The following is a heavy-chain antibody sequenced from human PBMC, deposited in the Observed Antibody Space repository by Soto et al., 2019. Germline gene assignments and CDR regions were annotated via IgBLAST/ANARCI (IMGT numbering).Heavy chain of an antibody. D-gene: IGHD6-19*01. CDR2: ISGSGGST. J-gene: IGHJ6*02. Sequence: GGSLRLSCAASGFTFSSYAMSWVRQAPGKGLEWVSAISGSGGSTYYADSVKGRFTISRDNSKNTLYLQMNSLRAEDTAVYYCAKVPNIAVAGTNYYYYYYGMDVWGQGTTVTV. V-gene: IGHV3-23*01. CDR1: GFTFSSYA. CDR3: AKVPNIAVAGTNYYYYYYGMDV.